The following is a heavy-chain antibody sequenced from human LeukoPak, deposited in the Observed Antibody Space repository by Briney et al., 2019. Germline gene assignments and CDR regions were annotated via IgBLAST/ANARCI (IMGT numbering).Heavy chain of an antibody. CDR1: GFTFGSYA. Sequence: GGSLRLSCAVSGFTFGSYAMTWVRQSPGKGLEWVSAISGSGANTHNADSVKGRFTISRDNSKNTFYLQMNSLRAEDTALYYCGVVPAATRGVDWGQGTLVTVSS. D-gene: IGHD2-2*01. V-gene: IGHV3-23*01. J-gene: IGHJ4*02. CDR2: ISGSGANT. CDR3: GVVPAATRGVD.